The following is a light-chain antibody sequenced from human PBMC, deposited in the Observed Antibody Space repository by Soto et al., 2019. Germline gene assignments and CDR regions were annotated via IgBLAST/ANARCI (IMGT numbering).Light chain of an antibody. CDR1: RSNIGTNT. V-gene: IGLV1-44*01. CDR3: AAWDVSFVV. J-gene: IGLJ2*01. CDR2: SNN. Sequence: QSVRTQPPSASGTPGQRVTISCSGSRSNIGTNTVTWYQQLPGMAPKLLIHSNNQRPSGVPDRFSGSKSGTSASLAISGLQSEDEADYYCAAWDVSFVVFGGGTKLTVL.